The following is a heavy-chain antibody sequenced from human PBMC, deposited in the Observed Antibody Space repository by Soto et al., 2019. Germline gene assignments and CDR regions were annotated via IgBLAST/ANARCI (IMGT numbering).Heavy chain of an antibody. D-gene: IGHD4-17*01. CDR3: ARVETHDYGDYPCIDY. Sequence: QVQLVQSGAEVKKPGSSVKVSCKASGGTFSSYTISWVRQAPGQGLEWMGRIIPILGIANYAQKFQGRVTITADKSTSTAYMELSSLRSEDTAVYYCARVETHDYGDYPCIDYWGQGTLVTVSS. CDR1: GGTFSSYT. J-gene: IGHJ4*02. CDR2: IIPILGIA. V-gene: IGHV1-69*02.